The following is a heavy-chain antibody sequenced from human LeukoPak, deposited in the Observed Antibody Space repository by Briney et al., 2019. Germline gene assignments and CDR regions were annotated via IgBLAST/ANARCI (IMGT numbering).Heavy chain of an antibody. CDR1: GYTFTSYA. V-gene: IGHV1-3*01. CDR3: ARADYYFDWLQFDY. CDR2: INAGNGNT. J-gene: IGHJ4*02. Sequence: ASVKVSCKASGYTFTSYAMHWGRQAPGQRLEWMGWINAGNGNTKYSQKFQGRVTITRDTSASTAYMELSSLRSEDTAVYYCARADYYFDWLQFDYWGQGTLVTVSS. D-gene: IGHD3-9*01.